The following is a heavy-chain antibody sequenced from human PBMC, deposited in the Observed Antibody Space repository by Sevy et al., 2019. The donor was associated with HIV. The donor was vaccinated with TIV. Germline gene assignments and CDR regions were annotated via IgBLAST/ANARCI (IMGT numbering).Heavy chain of an antibody. CDR3: ARDLFSGGNAVYGY. D-gene: IGHD2-15*01. Sequence: GGSLRLSCAASGFTFSSYAMNWVRQAPGKGLEWVSSINAISSNIYYSDSVKGRFTISRDNAENSLYLQMNSVRAEDSAVYYCARDLFSGGNAVYGYWGQGTLVTVSS. CDR2: INAISSNI. CDR1: GFTFSSYA. J-gene: IGHJ4*02. V-gene: IGHV3-21*01.